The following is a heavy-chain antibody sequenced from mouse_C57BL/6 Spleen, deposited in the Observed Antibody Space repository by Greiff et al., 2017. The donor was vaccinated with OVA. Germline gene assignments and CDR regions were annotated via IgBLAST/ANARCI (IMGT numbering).Heavy chain of an antibody. V-gene: IGHV3-6*01. Sequence: EVQLVESGPGLVKPSQSLSLTCSVTGYSITSGYYWNWIRQFPGNKLEWMGYISYDGSNNYNPSLTNRISITRDTSKNQFFLKLNSVTTEDTATYYCARAWDPYFDYWGQGTTLTVSS. CDR3: ARAWDPYFDY. D-gene: IGHD4-1*01. J-gene: IGHJ2*01. CDR1: GYSITSGYY. CDR2: ISYDGSN.